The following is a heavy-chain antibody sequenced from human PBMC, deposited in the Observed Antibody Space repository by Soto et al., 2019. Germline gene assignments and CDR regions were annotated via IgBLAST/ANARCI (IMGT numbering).Heavy chain of an antibody. J-gene: IGHJ4*02. CDR3: AKNIHISSGFDY. D-gene: IGHD3-10*01. CDR1: GFTFNNFA. V-gene: IGHV3-23*01. Sequence: EVQVLESGGGLVQPGGSLRLSCAATGFTFNNFAMNWVRQGPGKGLEWVSGISGGGDAARYADSVKGRFTISRDNAKSMVYLDMYSLIPDDTAIYYCAKNIHISSGFDYWGQGAPVTVSS. CDR2: ISGGGDAA.